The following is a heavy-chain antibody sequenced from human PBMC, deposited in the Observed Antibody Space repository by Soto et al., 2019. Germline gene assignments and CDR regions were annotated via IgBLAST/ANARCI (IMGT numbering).Heavy chain of an antibody. CDR1: GFMFSSYV. D-gene: IGHD2-15*01. J-gene: IGHJ4*02. Sequence: EVQLLESGGGLVQPGGSLRLSCAASGFMFSSYVMNWVRQAPGKGLEWVSSITDNGGSTYYADSVKGRFTISRDNSKNTLYLQMNSLRADERAVYYCAKDIGGPSSCNKDYWGQGPLATV. CDR3: AKDIGGPSSCNKDY. V-gene: IGHV3-23*01. CDR2: ITDNGGST.